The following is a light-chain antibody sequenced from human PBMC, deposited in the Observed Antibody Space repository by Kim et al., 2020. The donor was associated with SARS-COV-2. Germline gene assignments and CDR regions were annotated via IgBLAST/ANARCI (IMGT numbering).Light chain of an antibody. V-gene: IGLV3-19*01. CDR3: KSRDSSGNVV. CDR1: SLRSYY. Sequence: SSELTQDPAVSEALGQTVRITCQGDSLRSYYASWYQQKPGQAPVLVIYGRNNRPSGIPDRFSGSTSGNTASLTITGAQAEDEADYYCKSRDSSGNVVFGGGTKLTVL. CDR2: GRN. J-gene: IGLJ2*01.